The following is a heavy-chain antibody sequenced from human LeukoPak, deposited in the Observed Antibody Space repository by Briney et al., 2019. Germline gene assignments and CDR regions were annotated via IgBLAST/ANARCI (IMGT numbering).Heavy chain of an antibody. V-gene: IGHV3-15*01. D-gene: IGHD2/OR15-2a*01. Sequence: GGSLRLSCAATGLTFRNAWMSWVRQAPGKGLEWVGRIKSKFDGGTTDYAAPVKGRFTISRGDSENTLYLQMNSLKTEDTGVYYCTTEFYNAPDYWGQGTLVTVSS. CDR2: IKSKFDGGTT. J-gene: IGHJ4*02. CDR3: TTEFYNAPDY. CDR1: GLTFRNAW.